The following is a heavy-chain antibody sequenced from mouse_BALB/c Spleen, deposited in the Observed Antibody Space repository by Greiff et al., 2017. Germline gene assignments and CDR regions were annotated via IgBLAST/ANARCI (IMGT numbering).Heavy chain of an antibody. D-gene: IGHD2-10*02. CDR1: GDSITSGY. CDR2: ISYSGST. CDR3: ARYVYGNHYYAMDY. J-gene: IGHJ4*01. Sequence: EVKLQESGPSLVKPSQTLSLTCSVTGDSITSGYWNWIRKFPGNKLEYMGYISYSGSTYYNPSLKSRISITRDTSKNQYYLQLNSVTTEDTATYYCARYVYGNHYYAMDYWGQGTSVTVSS. V-gene: IGHV3-8*02.